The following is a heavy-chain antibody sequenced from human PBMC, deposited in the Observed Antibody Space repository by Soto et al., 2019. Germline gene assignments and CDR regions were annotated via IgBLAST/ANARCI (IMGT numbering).Heavy chain of an antibody. CDR3: ARAQNLEMATP. CDR1: GYTFTSYA. V-gene: IGHV1-3*01. CDR2: INAGNGNT. Sequence: QVQLVQSGAEVKKPGASVKVSCKASGYTFTSYAMPWVRQAPGQRLEWMGWINAGNGNTKYSQKFQGRVTITRDTSASTAYMELSSLRSEDTAVYYCARAQNLEMATPWGQGTLVTVSS. J-gene: IGHJ4*02. D-gene: IGHD5-12*01.